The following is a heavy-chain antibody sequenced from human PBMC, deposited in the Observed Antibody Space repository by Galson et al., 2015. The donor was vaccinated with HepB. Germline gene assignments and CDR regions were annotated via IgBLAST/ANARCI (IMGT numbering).Heavy chain of an antibody. CDR3: AKGATWNIVRSWFDS. V-gene: IGHV4-4*02. J-gene: IGHJ5*01. D-gene: IGHD1/OR15-1a*01. Sequence: ETLSLTCAVSGDSISSANWWSWVRQPPGGGLVWIGEIFHNGGTHYNPSLQSRVTILVDESKNHFSLELTSLTAADTAIYYCAKGATWNIVRSWFDSWGLGTLVTVSS. CDR1: GDSISSANW. CDR2: IFHNGGT.